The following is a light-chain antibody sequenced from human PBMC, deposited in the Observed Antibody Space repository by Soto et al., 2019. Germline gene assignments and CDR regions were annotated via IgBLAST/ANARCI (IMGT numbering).Light chain of an antibody. J-gene: IGKJ3*01. CDR2: KAS. Sequence: DIPMTQSPSTLSASVGDRVNITCRASQSISSWLAWYQQKAGEAPKLLMYKASTLDSGVPSRFSGSGSGTEFTLTISSLQPEDFATYYCQQYNNYAFTFGPGTKVDIK. CDR3: QQYNNYAFT. V-gene: IGKV1-5*03. CDR1: QSISSW.